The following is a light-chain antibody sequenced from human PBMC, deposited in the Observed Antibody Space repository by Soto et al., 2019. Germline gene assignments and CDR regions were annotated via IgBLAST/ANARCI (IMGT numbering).Light chain of an antibody. J-gene: IGKJ5*01. CDR3: QQYNNWS. CDR1: QSVGSN. Sequence: EIVMTQTPASLSVSPGERATLSCRASQSVGSNLAWYQQKPGQAPRLLIYAASTRATGIPARFSGSGSGTEFTLTISSLQSEDFAVYYCQQYNNWSFGQGTRLAIK. V-gene: IGKV3-15*01. CDR2: AAS.